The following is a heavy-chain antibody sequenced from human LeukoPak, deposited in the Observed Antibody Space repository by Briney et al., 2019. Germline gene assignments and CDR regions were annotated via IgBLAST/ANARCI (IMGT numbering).Heavy chain of an antibody. J-gene: IGHJ6*03. CDR2: IYTSGST. V-gene: IGHV4-4*07. D-gene: IGHD2-15*01. Sequence: NPSETPSLTCTVSGGSISSYYWSWIRQPAGKGLEWIGRIYTSGSTNYNPSLKSRVTMSVDTSKNQFSLKLSSVTAADTAVYYCAREWADGCSGGSCYSLGYYYYYMDARGKGTTVTVSS. CDR3: AREWADGCSGGSCYSLGYYYYYMDA. CDR1: GGSISSYY.